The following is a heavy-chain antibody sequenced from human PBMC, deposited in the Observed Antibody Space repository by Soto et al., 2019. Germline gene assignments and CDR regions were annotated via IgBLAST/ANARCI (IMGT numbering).Heavy chain of an antibody. CDR1: GGTFSSYA. Sequence: SVKVSCKXSGGTFSSYAISWVRQAPGQGLEWMGGIIPIFGTANYAQKFQGRVTITANESTSTAYMELSSLRSEDTAVYYCARDRSRDGATGYFQHWGQGTLVTVSS. V-gene: IGHV1-69*13. J-gene: IGHJ1*01. CDR3: ARDRSRDGATGYFQH. CDR2: IIPIFGTA. D-gene: IGHD1-26*01.